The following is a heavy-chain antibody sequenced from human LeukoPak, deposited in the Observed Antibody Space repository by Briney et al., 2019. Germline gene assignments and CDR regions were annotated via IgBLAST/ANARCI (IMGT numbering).Heavy chain of an antibody. CDR3: ARNEVVTDLDAFDI. CDR1: GGSISSYY. Sequence: SETLSLTCTVSGGSISSYYWSWIRQPPGKGLEWIGYIYYSGSTNYNPSLKSRVTISVDTSKNQFSLKLSSVTAADTAVYYCARNEVVTDLDAFDIWGQGTMVTVSS. CDR2: IYYSGST. J-gene: IGHJ3*02. D-gene: IGHD2-21*02. V-gene: IGHV4-59*01.